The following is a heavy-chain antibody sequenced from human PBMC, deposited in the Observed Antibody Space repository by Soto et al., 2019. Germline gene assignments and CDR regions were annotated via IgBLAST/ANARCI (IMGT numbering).Heavy chain of an antibody. Sequence: TGGSLRLSCAASGFTFSSFAMSWVRQAPGKGLEWVSAISGSGGDTYYADSVKGRFTISRDNSKKTLYLQMNSLRAEDTAVYYCAKGSYLSSSWGYFDYWGQGTLVTVSS. J-gene: IGHJ4*02. CDR3: AKGSYLSSSWGYFDY. V-gene: IGHV3-23*01. CDR2: ISGSGGDT. D-gene: IGHD6-13*01. CDR1: GFTFSSFA.